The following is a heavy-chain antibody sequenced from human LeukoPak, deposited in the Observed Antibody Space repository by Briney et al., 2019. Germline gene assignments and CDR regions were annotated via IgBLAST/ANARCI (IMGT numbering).Heavy chain of an antibody. J-gene: IGHJ4*02. D-gene: IGHD3-3*01. Sequence: GGSLRLSCAASGFTFRNAWMSWVRQAPGKGLEWVGRIKSKSDGGTTNYAAPVKGRFTISRDDSKNTLHLQMNSLKTEDTAVYYCTTDAVTIFGVLIGYWGQGTLVTVS. CDR2: IKSKSDGGTT. V-gene: IGHV3-15*01. CDR1: GFTFRNAW. CDR3: TTDAVTIFGVLIGY.